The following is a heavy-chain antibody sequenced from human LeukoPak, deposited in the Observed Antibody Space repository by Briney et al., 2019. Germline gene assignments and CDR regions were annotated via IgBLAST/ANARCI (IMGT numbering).Heavy chain of an antibody. V-gene: IGHV3-74*03. CDR2: INRDGSTT. Sequence: PGGSLRLSCAASGFTFSNYWVHWVRQAPGKGLVGVSRINRDGSTTKYADSVKGRFTVSRDNAKNTLNLQMNSLRAEDTAVYYCAREKKSGESSEIDYWGQGTLVTVSS. J-gene: IGHJ4*02. CDR1: GFTFSNYW. D-gene: IGHD3-10*01. CDR3: AREKKSGESSEIDY.